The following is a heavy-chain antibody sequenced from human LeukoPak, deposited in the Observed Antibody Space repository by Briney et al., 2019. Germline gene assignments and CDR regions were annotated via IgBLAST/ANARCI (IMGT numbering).Heavy chain of an antibody. V-gene: IGHV3-23*01. CDR3: AKRGVVIRVILVGFHKEAYYFDS. J-gene: IGHJ4*02. D-gene: IGHD3-22*01. CDR2: ISDSGGRT. Sequence: GGSLRLSCAVSGITLSNYGMSWVRQAPGKGLEWVAGISDSGGRTNYADSVKGRFTISRYNPKNTLYLQMNSLRAEDTAVYFCAKRGVVIRVILVGFHKEAYYFDSWGQGALVTVSS. CDR1: GITLSNYG.